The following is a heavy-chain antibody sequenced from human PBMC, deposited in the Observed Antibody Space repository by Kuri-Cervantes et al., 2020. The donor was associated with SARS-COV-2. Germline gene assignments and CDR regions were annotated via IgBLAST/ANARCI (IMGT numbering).Heavy chain of an antibody. Sequence: SETLSLTYTVSGGSISSSSYYWRWIRQPPGKGLEWIGSIYYSGSTYYNPSLKSRVTISVDTSKNQLSLKLTSVTASDTAVYYCARDLAPVAGTTSDNWGQGTLVTVSS. J-gene: IGHJ4*02. CDR1: GGSISSSSYY. CDR2: IYYSGST. D-gene: IGHD6-19*01. CDR3: ARDLAPVAGTTSDN. V-gene: IGHV4-39*02.